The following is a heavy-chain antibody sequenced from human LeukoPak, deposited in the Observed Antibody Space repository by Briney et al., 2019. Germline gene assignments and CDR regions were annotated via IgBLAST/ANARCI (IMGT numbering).Heavy chain of an antibody. CDR1: GGSISSSSYY. Sequence: SETLSLTCTVSGGSISSSSYYWGWIRQPPGKGLEWIGSIYYSGSTYYNPSLKSRVTISVDTSKNQFSLKLSSVTAADTAVYYCARVSRGPNWFDPWGQGTLVTVSS. D-gene: IGHD3/OR15-3a*01. CDR2: IYYSGST. CDR3: ARVSRGPNWFDP. J-gene: IGHJ5*02. V-gene: IGHV4-39*07.